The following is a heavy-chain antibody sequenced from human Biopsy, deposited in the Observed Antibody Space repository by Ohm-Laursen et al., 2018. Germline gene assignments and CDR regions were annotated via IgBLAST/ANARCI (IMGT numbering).Heavy chain of an antibody. CDR3: ARDRGYYSDRTVPGYFDL. D-gene: IGHD3-22*01. CDR1: GGYISSYY. V-gene: IGHV4-59*01. J-gene: IGHJ2*01. Sequence: GTLSLTCTVSGGYISSYYWSWIRQPPGKGLQWIGYVYYTGSTDYNPSLQSRVTISVDTSKNHFSLRLRSVTPADTAIYYCARDRGYYSDRTVPGYFDLWGRGTLVTVSS. CDR2: VYYTGST.